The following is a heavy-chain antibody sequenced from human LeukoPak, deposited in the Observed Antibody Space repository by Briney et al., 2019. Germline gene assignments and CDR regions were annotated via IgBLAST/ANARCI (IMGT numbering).Heavy chain of an antibody. CDR3: ARPYSSGWYDIGFDY. Sequence: PGGSLRLSCAASGFTFSSFALSWVRQAPGKGLEWVSSISGSGGSTYSADSVKGRFTISRDNSKNTLYLQMNSLRAEDTAVYYCARPYSSGWYDIGFDYWGQGTLVTVSS. J-gene: IGHJ4*02. V-gene: IGHV3-23*01. CDR1: GFTFSSFA. CDR2: ISGSGGST. D-gene: IGHD6-19*01.